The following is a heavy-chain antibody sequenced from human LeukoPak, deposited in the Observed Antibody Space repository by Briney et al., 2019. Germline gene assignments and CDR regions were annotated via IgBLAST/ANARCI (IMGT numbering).Heavy chain of an antibody. Sequence: SGGSLRLSCAASGYTFSSYAMHWVRQAPGKGLEYVSTINSNGGSTYYEKSVKGRFTISRGNSKNTLYLQMGSLRAEDMAVYYCARGDLGNFDYWGQGTLVTVSS. CDR1: GYTFSSYA. D-gene: IGHD3-16*01. J-gene: IGHJ4*02. V-gene: IGHV3-64*01. CDR2: INSNGGST. CDR3: ARGDLGNFDY.